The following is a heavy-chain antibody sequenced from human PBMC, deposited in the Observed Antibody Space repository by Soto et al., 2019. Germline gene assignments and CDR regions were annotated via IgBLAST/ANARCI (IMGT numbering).Heavy chain of an antibody. D-gene: IGHD3-10*01. V-gene: IGHV4-31*02. Sequence: WTWIRQQPGKGLEWIGYIYYSGVTYYNPSLKSRVTISVDTSKNQFSLKLSSMTAADTAVYFCARDLRGRGSGRFDPWGQGTLVTVSS. J-gene: IGHJ5*02. CDR2: IYYSGVT. CDR3: ARDLRGRGSGRFDP.